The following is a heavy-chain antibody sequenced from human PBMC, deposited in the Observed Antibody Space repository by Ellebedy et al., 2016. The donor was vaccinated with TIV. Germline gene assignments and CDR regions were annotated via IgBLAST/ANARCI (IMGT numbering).Heavy chain of an antibody. V-gene: IGHV1-69*06. CDR1: GGTFSSYA. CDR2: IIPIFGTA. J-gene: IGHJ4*02. D-gene: IGHD3-10*01. Sequence: SVKVSXKASGGTFSSYAISWVRQAPGQGLEWMGGIIPIFGTANYAQKFQGRVTITADKSTSTAYMELSSLRSEDTAVYYCAYYGSGSYYIWGGDYWGQGTLVTVSS. CDR3: AYYGSGSYYIWGGDY.